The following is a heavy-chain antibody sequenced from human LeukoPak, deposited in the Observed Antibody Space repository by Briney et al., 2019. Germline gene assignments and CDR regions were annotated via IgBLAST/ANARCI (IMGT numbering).Heavy chain of an antibody. V-gene: IGHV4-39*01. Sequence: SETLSLTCAVYGGSFSGYYWGWIRQPPGKGLEWIGSIYYSGSTYYNPSLKSRVTISVDTSKNQFSLKLSSVTAADTAVYYCASQGGYCSSTSCYGHHFDYWGQGTLVTVSS. CDR2: IYYSGST. J-gene: IGHJ4*02. D-gene: IGHD2-2*01. CDR1: GGSFSGYY. CDR3: ASQGGYCSSTSCYGHHFDY.